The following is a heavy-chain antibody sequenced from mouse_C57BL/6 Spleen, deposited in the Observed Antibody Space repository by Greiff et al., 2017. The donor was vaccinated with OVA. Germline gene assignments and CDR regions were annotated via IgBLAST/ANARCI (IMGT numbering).Heavy chain of an antibody. Sequence: QVQLQQPGAELVRPGSSVKLSCKASGYTFTSYWMHWVKQRPIQGLEWIGNIDPSDSETHYNQKFKDKATLTVDKSSSTAYMQLSSLTSEDSAVYYWARPTAQATGAWFAYWGQGTLVTVSA. J-gene: IGHJ3*01. CDR1: GYTFTSYW. CDR3: ARPTAQATGAWFAY. V-gene: IGHV1-52*01. D-gene: IGHD3-2*02. CDR2: IDPSDSET.